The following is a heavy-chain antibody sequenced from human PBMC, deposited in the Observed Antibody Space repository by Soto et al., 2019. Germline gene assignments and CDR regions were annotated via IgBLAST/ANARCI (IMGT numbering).Heavy chain of an antibody. J-gene: IGHJ6*02. Sequence: EVQLGESGGGLVQPGGSLRLSCAASGFTFRTYWLSWVRQVPAKGLEWVANINLDGSEKNYVDSVKGRFTISRDNARHSLYLQMSSLRAEDTALYYCARDGSTSWYSYDYHGMDVWGQGTTVTVSS. V-gene: IGHV3-7*05. CDR1: GFTFRTYW. CDR3: ARDGSTSWYSYDYHGMDV. D-gene: IGHD5-18*01. CDR2: INLDGSEK.